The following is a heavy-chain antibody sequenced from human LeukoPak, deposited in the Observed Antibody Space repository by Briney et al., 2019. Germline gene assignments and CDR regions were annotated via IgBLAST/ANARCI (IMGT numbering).Heavy chain of an antibody. Sequence: ASVKVSCKASGYTFTSYYMHWVRQAPGQGLEWMGGIIPIFGTANYAQKFQGRVTITTDESTSTAYMELSSLRSEDTAVYYCATTSYYDSSGPYYFDYWGQGTLVTVSS. CDR1: GYTFTSYY. D-gene: IGHD3-22*01. V-gene: IGHV1-69*05. J-gene: IGHJ4*02. CDR3: ATTSYYDSSGPYYFDY. CDR2: IIPIFGTA.